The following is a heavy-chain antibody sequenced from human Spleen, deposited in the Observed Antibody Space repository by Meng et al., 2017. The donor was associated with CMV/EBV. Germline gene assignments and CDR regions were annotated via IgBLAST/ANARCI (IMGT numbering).Heavy chain of an antibody. Sequence: SLSCLVSGFSVGNNYMSWVRQAPGKGLEWVSLIYSDGRPDYADSVQGRFTISRDDSKNTLFLQMNSLRAEDTAVYYCARNLRRYFDYWGQGTLVTVSS. V-gene: IGHV3-53*01. CDR1: GFSVGNNY. J-gene: IGHJ4*02. CDR2: IYSDGRP. CDR3: ARNLRRYFDY. D-gene: IGHD3-9*01.